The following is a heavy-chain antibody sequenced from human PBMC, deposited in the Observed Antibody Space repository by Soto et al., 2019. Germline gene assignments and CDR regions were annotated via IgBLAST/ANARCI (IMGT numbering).Heavy chain of an antibody. CDR3: AKLNWDCSSTSCYEDYYYYYYMDV. CDR2: ISGSGGST. Sequence: GGSLRLSCAASGFTFSSYAMSWVRQAPGKGLEWVSAISGSGGSTYYADSVKGRFTISRDNSKNTLYLQMNSLRAEDTAVYYCAKLNWDCSSTSCYEDYYYYYYMDVWGKGTTVTVSS. V-gene: IGHV3-23*01. D-gene: IGHD2-2*01. CDR1: GFTFSSYA. J-gene: IGHJ6*03.